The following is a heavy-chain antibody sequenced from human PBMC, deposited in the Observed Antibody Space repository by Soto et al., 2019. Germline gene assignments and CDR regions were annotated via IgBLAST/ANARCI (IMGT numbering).Heavy chain of an antibody. J-gene: IGHJ4*02. Sequence: SETLSLTCAASGGSISSGGYSWSWIRQPPGKGLEWIGYIYHSGSTYYNPSLKSRVTISVDRSKNQFSLKLSSVTAADTAVYYCARVNYYDSSGYLDYWGQGTLVTVSS. CDR1: GGSISSGGYS. V-gene: IGHV4-30-2*01. CDR3: ARVNYYDSSGYLDY. CDR2: IYHSGST. D-gene: IGHD3-22*01.